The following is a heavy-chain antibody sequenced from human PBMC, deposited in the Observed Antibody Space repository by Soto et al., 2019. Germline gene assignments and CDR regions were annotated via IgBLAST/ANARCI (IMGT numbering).Heavy chain of an antibody. Sequence: APVKGSCKASGYTFTSYGISWVRKENGQGLEWMGWISAYNGNTNYAQKLQGRVTMTTDTSTSTAYMELRSLRSDDTAVYYCARGTYYDFWSGYYTSYYYYMDVWGKGTTVTVSS. V-gene: IGHV1-18*01. D-gene: IGHD3-3*01. CDR1: GYTFTSYG. CDR2: ISAYNGNT. CDR3: ARGTYYDFWSGYYTSYYYYMDV. J-gene: IGHJ6*03.